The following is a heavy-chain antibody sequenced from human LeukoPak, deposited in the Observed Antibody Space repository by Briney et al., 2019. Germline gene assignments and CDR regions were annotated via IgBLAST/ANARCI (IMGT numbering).Heavy chain of an antibody. J-gene: IGHJ4*02. V-gene: IGHV3-21*01. CDR2: INRSGSHT. CDR3: ARERNNWNYEGFDY. D-gene: IGHD1-7*01. Sequence: GGSLRLSCAASGFTLSSYSMNWVRQAPGKGLEWVSSINRSGSHTFYADSVKGRFTISRDDAKNSLHLQMNSLRVEDTAVYYCARERNNWNYEGFDYWGQGTLVTVSS. CDR1: GFTLSSYS.